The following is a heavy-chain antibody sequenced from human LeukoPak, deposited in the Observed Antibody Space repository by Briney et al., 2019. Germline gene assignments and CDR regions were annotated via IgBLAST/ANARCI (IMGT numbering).Heavy chain of an antibody. CDR2: IKTKTDGGTT. V-gene: IGHV3-15*01. CDR1: GFIFSNAW. J-gene: IGHJ4*02. Sequence: GGSLRLSRAASGFIFSNAWMSWVRQAPGKGLEWVGRIKTKTDGGTTDYAAPVIGRFTISRDDSKNTLYLQMNSLKTEDTAVYYCTIDLIIAGDFDYWGQGALVTVSS. D-gene: IGHD1-26*01. CDR3: TIDLIIAGDFDY.